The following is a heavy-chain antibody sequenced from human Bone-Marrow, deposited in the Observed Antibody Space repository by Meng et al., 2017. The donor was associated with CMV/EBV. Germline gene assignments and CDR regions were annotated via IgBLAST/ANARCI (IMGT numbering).Heavy chain of an antibody. CDR3: ANMETDDFQRGYPPVNL. D-gene: IGHD3-3*01. CDR2: IRYDGSNK. Sequence: GGSLRLSCAASGVTFSSYGMRGDRQAPGKGREWVAFIRYDGSNKYYADSVKGRFTISRDNSKNPLYLQMNSLRAEDTAVYYCANMETDDFQRGYPPVNLWGQGTLVTVSS. V-gene: IGHV3-30*02. J-gene: IGHJ5*02. CDR1: GVTFSSYG.